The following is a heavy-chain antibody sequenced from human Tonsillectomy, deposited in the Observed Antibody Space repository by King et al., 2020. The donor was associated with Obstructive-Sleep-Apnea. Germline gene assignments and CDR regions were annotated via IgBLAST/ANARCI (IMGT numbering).Heavy chain of an antibody. CDR2: ISWDGGNT. CDR3: AKDSSVWSHTTFDY. J-gene: IGHJ4*02. D-gene: IGHD6-19*01. V-gene: IGHV3-43D*03. CDR1: GFTFDDYA. Sequence: QLVQSGGVVVQPGGSLRLCCVASGFTFDDYAMHWVRQAPGKGLEWVSLISWDGGNTYYADSVKGRFTISRDNSKNSLYLQMNSLRAEDTALYYCAKDSSVWSHTTFDYWGQGTLVTVSS.